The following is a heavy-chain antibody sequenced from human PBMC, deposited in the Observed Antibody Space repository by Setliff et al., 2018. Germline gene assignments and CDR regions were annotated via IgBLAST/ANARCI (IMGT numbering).Heavy chain of an antibody. CDR1: GFTFSSYA. J-gene: IGHJ3*02. Sequence: GGSLRLSCAASGFTFSSYAITWVRQAPGKGLEWVSMISGSAQTTYYADSVKGRFTISRDNSKNTVYLDVNSLRAEDTAVYYCAREKHYDSSGYYYAFDIWGQGTKVTVSS. D-gene: IGHD3-22*01. CDR3: AREKHYDSSGYYYAFDI. CDR2: ISGSAQTT. V-gene: IGHV3-23*01.